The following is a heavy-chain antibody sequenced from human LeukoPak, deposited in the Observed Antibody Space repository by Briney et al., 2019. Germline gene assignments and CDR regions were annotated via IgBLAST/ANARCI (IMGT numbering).Heavy chain of an antibody. Sequence: ASVKVSCKASGYTFTSYGISWVRQAPGQGLEWMGWINPNSGGTNYAQKFQGRVTMTRDTSISTAYMELSRLRSDDTAVYYCASRATPDYYDSSGLLNYWGQGTLVTVSS. CDR1: GYTFTSYG. CDR3: ASRATPDYYDSSGLLNY. J-gene: IGHJ4*02. CDR2: INPNSGGT. D-gene: IGHD3-22*01. V-gene: IGHV1-2*02.